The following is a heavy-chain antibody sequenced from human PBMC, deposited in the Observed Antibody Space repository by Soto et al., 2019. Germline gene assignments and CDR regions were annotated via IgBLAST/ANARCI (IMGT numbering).Heavy chain of an antibody. Sequence: ESGGGVVQPGRSLRLSCAASGFTFSSYAMHWVRQAPGKGLEWVAVISYDGSNKYYADSVKGRFTISRDNSKNTLYLQMNSLRAEDTAVYYCARKIVVVVAATGTGFDYWGQGTLVTVSS. CDR1: GFTFSSYA. J-gene: IGHJ4*02. CDR2: ISYDGSNK. D-gene: IGHD2-15*01. V-gene: IGHV3-30-3*01. CDR3: ARKIVVVVAATGTGFDY.